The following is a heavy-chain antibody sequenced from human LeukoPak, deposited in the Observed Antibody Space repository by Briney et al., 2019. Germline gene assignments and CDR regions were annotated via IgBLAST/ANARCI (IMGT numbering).Heavy chain of an antibody. J-gene: IGHJ4*02. Sequence: SETLSLTCAVDGGSFSVYYWIWFRQPPGKGLEWIGHIDHGGSTNYNPSLKSRVTMSFDTSKSHFSLKLSSVTAADTAVYFCARPGIAATGAFDCWGQGTLVTVSS. V-gene: IGHV4-34*01. D-gene: IGHD6-13*01. CDR3: ARPGIAATGAFDC. CDR1: GGSFSVYY. CDR2: IDHGGST.